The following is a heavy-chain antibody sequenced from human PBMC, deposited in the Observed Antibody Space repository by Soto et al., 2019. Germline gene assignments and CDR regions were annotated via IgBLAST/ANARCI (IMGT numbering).Heavy chain of an antibody. V-gene: IGHV4-31*03. CDR1: GGSISTVGHY. J-gene: IGHJ4*02. CDR3: ARATGTLRSRNCDY. CDR2: IYHTGST. D-gene: IGHD1-1*01. Sequence: SETLSLTCSVSGGSISTVGHYWTWIRQPPGRGLEWIGSIYHTGSTYYSKSLRSRLTMSVDTSKSQFSLRLSSVTAADTAVYYCARATGTLRSRNCDYWGQGSLVTVSS.